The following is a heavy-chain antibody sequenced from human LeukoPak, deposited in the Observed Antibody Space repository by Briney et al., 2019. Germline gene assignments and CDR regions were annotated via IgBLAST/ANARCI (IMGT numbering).Heavy chain of an antibody. CDR2: INHSGST. CDR1: GGSFSGYY. D-gene: IGHD2-15*01. Sequence: PSETLSLTCAVYGGSFSGYYWSWIRQPPGKGLEWIGEINHSGSTNYNPSLKSRVTISVDTSKNQFSLKLSSVTAADTAVYYCASGRHIVVEVAAPPSRYFQHWGQGTLVTVSS. V-gene: IGHV4-34*01. CDR3: ASGRHIVVEVAAPPSRYFQH. J-gene: IGHJ1*01.